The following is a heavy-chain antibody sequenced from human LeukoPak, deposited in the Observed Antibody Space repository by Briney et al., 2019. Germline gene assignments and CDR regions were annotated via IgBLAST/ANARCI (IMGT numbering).Heavy chain of an antibody. Sequence: ASVKVSCKASGYTFTSYGISWVRQAPGQGLEWMGWISAYNGNTNYAQKFQGRVTITADESTSTAYMELSSLRSEDTAVYYCARTEGPYQLPHYYFDYWGQGTLVTVSS. CDR2: ISAYNGNT. D-gene: IGHD2-2*01. CDR1: GYTFTSYG. J-gene: IGHJ4*02. V-gene: IGHV1-18*01. CDR3: ARTEGPYQLPHYYFDY.